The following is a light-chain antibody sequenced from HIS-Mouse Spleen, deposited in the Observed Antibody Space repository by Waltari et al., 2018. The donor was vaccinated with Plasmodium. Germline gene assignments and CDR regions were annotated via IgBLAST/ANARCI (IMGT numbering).Light chain of an antibody. CDR1: ALPNKY. CDR2: EDS. CDR3: YSTDSSGNHRV. J-gene: IGLJ3*02. Sequence: SYELTQPPSVSVSPGQTDRITCSGDALPNKYDYWYQQKSGQAPVLVIYEDSKRPSGIPGRFSGSSSGTMATLTISGAQVEDEADYYCYSTDSSGNHRVFGGGTKLTVL. V-gene: IGLV3-10*01.